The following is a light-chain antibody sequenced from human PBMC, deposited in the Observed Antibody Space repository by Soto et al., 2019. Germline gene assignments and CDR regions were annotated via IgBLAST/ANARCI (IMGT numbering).Light chain of an antibody. J-gene: IGKJ1*01. CDR3: QQYNSYSSWT. CDR2: KAS. V-gene: IGKV1-5*03. Sequence: DIPMTQSPSTLSASVGDRVTITCRASQSISIWLAWYQQKPGRAPNLLIYKASSLESGVPSRFSGSGSGTEFTLTISSLQPGDFATYYCQQYNSYSSWTFGQGTKVEIK. CDR1: QSISIW.